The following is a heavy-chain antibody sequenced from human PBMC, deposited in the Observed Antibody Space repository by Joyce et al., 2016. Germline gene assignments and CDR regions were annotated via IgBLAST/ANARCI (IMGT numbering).Heavy chain of an antibody. V-gene: IGHV3-21*01. D-gene: IGHD5-12*01. J-gene: IGHJ4*02. CDR1: GFTFSSYS. CDR3: ASGYSGYDFEAYFDY. CDR2: ISSSSSYI. Sequence: EVQLVESGGGLVKPGGSLRLSCAASGFTFSSYSMNWVRRAPGKGLEWVSSISSSSSYIYYADSVKGRFTSSRDNAKNSLYLQMNSLRAEDTAVYYCASGYSGYDFEAYFDYWGQGTLVTVSS.